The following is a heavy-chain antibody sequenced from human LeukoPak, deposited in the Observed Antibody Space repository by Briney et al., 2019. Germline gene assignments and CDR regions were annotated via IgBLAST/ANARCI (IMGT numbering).Heavy chain of an antibody. V-gene: IGHV3-21*04. D-gene: IGHD6-13*01. J-gene: IGHJ4*02. CDR3: AAGTAADY. CDR1: GFTFSGYR. CDR2: FSSSSGYI. Sequence: PGGSLRLSCAASGFTFSGYRMNWVRQAPGKGLEWVSSFSSSSGYIFYADSVKGRFTISRDNAKSALYLQMNDLRVDDTALYYCAAGTAADYWGQGTLVLVSS.